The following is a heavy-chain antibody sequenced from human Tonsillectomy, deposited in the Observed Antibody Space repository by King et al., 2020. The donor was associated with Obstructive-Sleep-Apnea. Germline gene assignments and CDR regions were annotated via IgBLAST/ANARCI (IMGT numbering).Heavy chain of an antibody. CDR1: GYSISSGYY. J-gene: IGHJ5*02. CDR2: IYHSGST. D-gene: IGHD2-8*01. CDR3: ARDKMVYAHHWFDP. V-gene: IGHV4-38-2*02. Sequence: QLQESGPGLVKPSETLSLTCTVSGYSISSGYYWGWIRQPPGKGLEWMGSIYHSGSTYYNPSLKSRVTISVDTSKNQFSLKLSSVTAADTAVYYCARDKMVYAHHWFDPWGQGTLVTVSS.